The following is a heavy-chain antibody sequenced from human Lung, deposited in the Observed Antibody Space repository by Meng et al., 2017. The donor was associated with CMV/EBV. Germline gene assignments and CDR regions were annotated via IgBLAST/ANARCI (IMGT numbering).Heavy chain of an antibody. D-gene: IGHD1-26*01. J-gene: IGHJ4*02. V-gene: IGHV1-2*02. Sequence: SVKVSXKAFAYTFTGYYLHWVRQAPGQGLEWMGWINANSGGTNYAQKFQGRVTMTRDTAIGTAYMSLSRLRSEDTAVYYCATYISGSYLGVGGDSDYWGQGXLVTVSS. CDR3: ATYISGSYLGVGGDSDY. CDR1: AYTFTGYY. CDR2: INANSGGT.